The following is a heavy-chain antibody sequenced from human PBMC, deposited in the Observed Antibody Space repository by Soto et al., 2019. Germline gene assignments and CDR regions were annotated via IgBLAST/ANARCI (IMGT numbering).Heavy chain of an antibody. Sequence: LSLTCAASGFTFSSYAMSWVRQAPGKGLEWVSAISGSGGSTYYADSVKGRFTISRDNSKNTLYLQMNSLRAEDTAVYYCAKDLYCSSTSCPADYWGQGTLVTVSS. CDR1: GFTFSSYA. J-gene: IGHJ4*02. D-gene: IGHD2-2*01. CDR2: ISGSGGST. CDR3: AKDLYCSSTSCPADY. V-gene: IGHV3-23*01.